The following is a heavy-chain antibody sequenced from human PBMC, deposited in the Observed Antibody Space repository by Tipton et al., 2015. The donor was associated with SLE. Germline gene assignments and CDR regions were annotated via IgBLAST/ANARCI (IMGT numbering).Heavy chain of an antibody. CDR1: GGSFSGYY. J-gene: IGHJ4*02. V-gene: IGHV4-34*01. Sequence: LRLSCAVYGGSFSGYYWSWTRQPPGKGLEWIGEINHSGSTNYNPSLKSRVTISVDTSKNQFSLKLSSVTAADTAVYYCARGYGPVVSWGQGTLVTVSS. CDR3: ARGYGPVVS. D-gene: IGHD4-17*01. CDR2: INHSGST.